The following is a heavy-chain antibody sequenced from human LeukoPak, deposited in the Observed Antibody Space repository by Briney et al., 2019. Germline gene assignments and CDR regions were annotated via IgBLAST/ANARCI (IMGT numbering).Heavy chain of an antibody. D-gene: IGHD4-17*01. CDR1: GGSISSSSYY. J-gene: IGHJ4*02. Sequence: SETLSLTCSVSGGSISSSSYYWGWIRQPTGRGLEWTGSIYYSGSTYYNPSLKSRVTMSVDTSKNQFSLKLTSVTAADTAIYYCARFDYAEYYFDYWGQGTLVTVSS. CDR2: IYYSGST. CDR3: ARFDYAEYYFDY. V-gene: IGHV4-39*07.